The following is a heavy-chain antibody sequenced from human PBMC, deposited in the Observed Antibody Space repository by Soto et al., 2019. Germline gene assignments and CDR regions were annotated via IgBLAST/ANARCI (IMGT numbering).Heavy chain of an antibody. Sequence: ASVKVSCKASGYTFTSYDINWVRQATGQGLEWMGWMNPNSGNTGYAQKFQGRVTMTRNTSISTAYMELSSLRSEDTAVYYCARADKRLITSPSDYCGQGTLVTVSS. V-gene: IGHV1-8*01. D-gene: IGHD3-16*01. CDR2: MNPNSGNT. CDR1: GYTFTSYD. J-gene: IGHJ4*02. CDR3: ARADKRLITSPSDY.